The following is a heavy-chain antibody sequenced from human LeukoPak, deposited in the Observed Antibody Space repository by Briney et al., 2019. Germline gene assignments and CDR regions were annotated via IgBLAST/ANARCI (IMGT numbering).Heavy chain of an antibody. CDR2: ISPYNGNT. J-gene: IGHJ4*02. V-gene: IGHV1-18*01. Sequence: GVSVKVSCKASGYTFIRYGITWVRQAPGQGLEWMAWISPYNGNTKYAQKFQGRVTMTTDTSTSTAYMELRSLTSDDTAVYYYAREESIGSYQFLHDYWGQGTLVTVSS. D-gene: IGHD1-26*01. CDR1: GYTFIRYG. CDR3: AREESIGSYQFLHDY.